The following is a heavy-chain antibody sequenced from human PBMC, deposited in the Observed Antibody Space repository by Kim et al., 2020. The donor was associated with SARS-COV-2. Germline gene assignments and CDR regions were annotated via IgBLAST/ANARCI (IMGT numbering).Heavy chain of an antibody. J-gene: IGHJ4*02. CDR1: GFTFSSYA. CDR3: AKDSLYSSGWYGEVYFDY. CDR2: ISGSGGST. Sequence: GGSLRLSCAASGFTFSSYAMSWVRQAPGKGLEWVSAISGSGGSTYYADSVKGRFTISRDNSKNTLYLQMNSLRAEDTAVYYCAKDSLYSSGWYGEVYFDYWGQGTLVTVSS. V-gene: IGHV3-23*01. D-gene: IGHD6-19*01.